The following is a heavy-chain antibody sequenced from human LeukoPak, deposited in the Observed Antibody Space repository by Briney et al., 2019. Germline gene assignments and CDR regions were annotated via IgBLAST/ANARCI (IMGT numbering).Heavy chain of an antibody. D-gene: IGHD3-10*01. V-gene: IGHV3-23*01. CDR3: AKDFLYNVVDY. CDR2: VSGSGSSS. Sequence: RSGGSLRLSCAASGFTFSNYAMTWVRQAPGMGLGWVSPVSGSGSSSYYADSVKGRFTVSRDNSKNTLHLQMNSLRAEDTAVYYCAKDFLYNVVDYWGQGTLVAVSS. CDR1: GFTFSNYA. J-gene: IGHJ4*02.